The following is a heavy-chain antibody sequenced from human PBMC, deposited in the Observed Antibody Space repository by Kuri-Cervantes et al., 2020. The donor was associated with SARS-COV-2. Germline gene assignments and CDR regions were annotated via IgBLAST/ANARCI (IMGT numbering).Heavy chain of an antibody. CDR1: GFTFGDYA. J-gene: IGHJ4*02. V-gene: IGHV3-23*01. Sequence: GGSLRLSCVGSGFTFGDYAMSWVRQSPGEGLEWVSAISGSGSNTYYADSVKGRFIISRDNSKNTLYLQMDSLRADDTAVYFCARDKSYGFWREPFDYWGQGTPVTVSS. CDR2: ISGSGSNT. D-gene: IGHD3/OR15-3a*01. CDR3: ARDKSYGFWREPFDY.